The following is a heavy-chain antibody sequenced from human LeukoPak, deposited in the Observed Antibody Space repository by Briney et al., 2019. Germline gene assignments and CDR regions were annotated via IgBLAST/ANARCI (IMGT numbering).Heavy chain of an antibody. D-gene: IGHD4-17*01. CDR1: GGSISTNGYY. CDR3: ARVGDYGDYVYFQH. V-gene: IGHV4-31*03. J-gene: IGHJ1*01. Sequence: SQTLSLTCTVSGGSISTNGYYWSWIRQHPGKGLEWIGYIYYSGATYYNPSLKSRVTISVDMSQNQFSLRLSSVTAADTAVYYCARVGDYGDYVYFQHWGQGTLVTVSS. CDR2: IYYSGAT.